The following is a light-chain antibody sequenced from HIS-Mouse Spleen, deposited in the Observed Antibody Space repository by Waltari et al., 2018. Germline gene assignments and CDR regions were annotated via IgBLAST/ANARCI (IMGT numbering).Light chain of an antibody. V-gene: IGLV2-8*01. Sequence: QSALTQPPSASGSPGQSVTISCTGTSSDVGGYNYVSWYQQNPRKAPKLMIYEVSKRPSGVPDRFSGSKSGNTASLTVSGLQAEDEADYYCSSYAGSNNLVFGGGTKLTVL. J-gene: IGLJ2*01. CDR2: EVS. CDR3: SSYAGSNNLV. CDR1: SSDVGGYNY.